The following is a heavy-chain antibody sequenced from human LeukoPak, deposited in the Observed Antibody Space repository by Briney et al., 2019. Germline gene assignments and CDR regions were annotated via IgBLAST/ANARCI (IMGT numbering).Heavy chain of an antibody. CDR2: IYPGDSDT. J-gene: IGHJ4*02. Sequence: GESLKISCKGSGYRFTNYWIGWVRQMPGKGLELMGSIYPGDSDTRYSPSFQGQVTISADKSITTAYLHRSSLKASYTSIYYCARQGVYYSDSSAFYYWGQGTLVTVSS. CDR1: GYRFTNYW. D-gene: IGHD3-22*01. V-gene: IGHV5-51*01. CDR3: ARQGVYYSDSSAFYY.